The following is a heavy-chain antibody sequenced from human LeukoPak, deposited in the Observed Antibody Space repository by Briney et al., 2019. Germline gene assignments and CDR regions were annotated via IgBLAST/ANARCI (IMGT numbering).Heavy chain of an antibody. J-gene: IGHJ4*02. CDR1: GGSISSSSYY. CDR2: IDYSGST. CDR3: ARLGGYYDILTGYYFDY. Sequence: SETLSLTCTVSGGSISSSSYYWGWLRQPPGKGLGWIGSIDYSGSTYYNPTLKTRLTISVDTSKNQSSLKLSSVTAADTAVYYCARLGGYYDILTGYYFDYWGQGTLATVSS. D-gene: IGHD3-9*01. V-gene: IGHV4-39*01.